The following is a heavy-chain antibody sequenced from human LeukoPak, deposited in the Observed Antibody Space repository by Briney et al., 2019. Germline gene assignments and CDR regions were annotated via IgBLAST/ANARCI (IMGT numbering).Heavy chain of an antibody. CDR3: ARPYYYDSRIDP. CDR2: MYYSGST. CDR1: GGSISSGDYY. Sequence: PSETLSVTCTVSGGSISSGDYYWSWIRRPPGKGLEWIAYMYYSGSTYYNPSLKSRVTMSADTSKNQLSLKLSSVTAADTAVYYCARPYYYDSRIDPWGQGILVTVSS. J-gene: IGHJ5*02. D-gene: IGHD3-22*01. V-gene: IGHV4-30-4*01.